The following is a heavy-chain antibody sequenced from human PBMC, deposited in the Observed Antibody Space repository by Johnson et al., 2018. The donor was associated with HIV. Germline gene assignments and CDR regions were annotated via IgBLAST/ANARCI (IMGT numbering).Heavy chain of an antibody. D-gene: IGHD1-26*01. CDR1: GFTFSSYA. CDR2: ISYDGSNK. CDR3: ARWSTEGSDAFDI. J-gene: IGHJ3*02. Sequence: VQVVESGGGVVQPGRSMRLSCAASGFTFSSYAMHWVRQAPGKGLEWVAVISYDGSNKYYADSVKGRFTISRDNSKNTLYLQMNSLRAEDTALYYCARWSTEGSDAFDIWGQGTMVTVSS. V-gene: IGHV3-30-3*01.